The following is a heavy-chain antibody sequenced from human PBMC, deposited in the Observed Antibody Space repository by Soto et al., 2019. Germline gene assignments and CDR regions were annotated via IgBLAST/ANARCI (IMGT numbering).Heavy chain of an antibody. CDR3: ARDDDCSGGSCYSESGWFDP. J-gene: IGHJ5*02. V-gene: IGHV1-69*13. Sequence: SVKVSCKASGGTFSSYAISWVRQAPGQGLEWMGGIIPIFGTANYAQKFQGRVTITADESTSTAYMELRSLRSDDTAVYYCARDDDCSGGSCYSESGWFDPWGQGTLVTVSS. CDR1: GGTFSSYA. CDR2: IIPIFGTA. D-gene: IGHD2-15*01.